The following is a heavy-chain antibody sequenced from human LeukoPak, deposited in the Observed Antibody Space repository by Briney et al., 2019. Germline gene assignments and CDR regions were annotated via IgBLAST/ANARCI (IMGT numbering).Heavy chain of an antibody. J-gene: IGHJ4*02. CDR1: GFTFSGYA. V-gene: IGHV3-30-3*01. D-gene: IGHD6-19*01. CDR2: TSYDGSND. CDR3: ATNGPGIAVAGYVDY. Sequence: GGSLRLSCAASGFTFSGYAMHWVRQAPGKGLEWVAVTSYDGSNDYYADSVKGRFTISRDNSKNTLYLQMNSLRAEDTAVYYCATNGPGIAVAGYVDYWGQGTLVTVSS.